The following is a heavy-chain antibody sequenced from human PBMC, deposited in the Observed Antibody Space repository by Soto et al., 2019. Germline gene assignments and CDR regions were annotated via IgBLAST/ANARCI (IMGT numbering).Heavy chain of an antibody. Sequence: SETLSLTCAVYGGSFSGYYWSWIRQPPGKGLEWIGEINHSGSTNYNPSLKSRVTISVDTSKNQFSLKLSSVTAADTAVYYCASGPRRYCSGGSCYKRASDYWGQGTLVTVSS. D-gene: IGHD2-15*01. CDR2: INHSGST. CDR3: ASGPRRYCSGGSCYKRASDY. J-gene: IGHJ4*02. CDR1: GGSFSGYY. V-gene: IGHV4-34*01.